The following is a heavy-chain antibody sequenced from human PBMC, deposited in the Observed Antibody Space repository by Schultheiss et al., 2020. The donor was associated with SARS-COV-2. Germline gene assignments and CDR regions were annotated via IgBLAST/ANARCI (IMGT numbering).Heavy chain of an antibody. J-gene: IGHJ4*02. CDR1: GGSISSSSYY. CDR2: ISGSGGST. CDR3: AKDSLVGLRDY. V-gene: IGHV3-23*01. D-gene: IGHD1-26*01. Sequence: ETLSLTCTVSGGSISSSSYYWGWIRQPPGKGLEWVSAISGSGGSTYYADSVKGRFTISRDNSKNTLYLQMNSLRAEDTAVYYCAKDSLVGLRDYWGQGTLVTVSS.